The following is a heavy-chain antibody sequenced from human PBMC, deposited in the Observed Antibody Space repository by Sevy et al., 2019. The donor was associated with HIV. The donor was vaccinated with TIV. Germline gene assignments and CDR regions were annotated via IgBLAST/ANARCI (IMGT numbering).Heavy chain of an antibody. V-gene: IGHV3-9*01. D-gene: IGHD5-18*01. CDR2: ISWNSGSI. CDR1: GFTFDDYA. J-gene: IGHJ6*02. Sequence: SLRLSCAASGFTFDDYAMHWVRQAPGKGLEWVSGISWNSGSIGHADSVKGRFIISRDNAKNSLYLQMNSLRAEDTALYYCAKFQEARGYSYGFYYYYGMDVWGQGTTVTVSS. CDR3: AKFQEARGYSYGFYYYYGMDV.